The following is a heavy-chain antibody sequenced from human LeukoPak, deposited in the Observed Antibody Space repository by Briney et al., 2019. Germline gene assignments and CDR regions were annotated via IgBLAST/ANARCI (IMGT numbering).Heavy chain of an antibody. J-gene: IGHJ4*02. CDR3: ARGITIVGASAPDY. Sequence: GGSLRLSCAASGFTFSSYWMSWVRQAPGKGLEWVANIKQDGSEKYYVDSVKGRYTISRDNAKNSLYLQMNSLRAEDTAVYYCARGITIVGASAPDYWGQGTLVTVSS. V-gene: IGHV3-7*01. D-gene: IGHD1-26*01. CDR1: GFTFSSYW. CDR2: IKQDGSEK.